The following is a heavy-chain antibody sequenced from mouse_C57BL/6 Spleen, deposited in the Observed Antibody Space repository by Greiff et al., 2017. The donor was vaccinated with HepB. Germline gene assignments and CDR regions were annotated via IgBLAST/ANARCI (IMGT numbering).Heavy chain of an antibody. V-gene: IGHV1-76*01. CDR1: GYTFTDYY. J-gene: IGHJ2*01. CDR2: IYPGSGNT. CDR3: ARSGYYYGSSDY. D-gene: IGHD1-1*01. Sequence: QVQLQQSGAELVRPGASVKLSCKASGYTFTDYYINWVKQRPGQGLEWIARIYPGSGNTYYNEKFKGKATLTAEKSSSTAYMQLSSLTSEDSAVYFCARSGYYYGSSDYWGQGTTLTVSS.